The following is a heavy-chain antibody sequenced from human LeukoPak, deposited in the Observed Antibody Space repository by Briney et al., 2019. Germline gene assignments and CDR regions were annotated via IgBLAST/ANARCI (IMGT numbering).Heavy chain of an antibody. V-gene: IGHV1-8*01. CDR2: MNPNSGNT. D-gene: IGHD3-3*01. Sequence: ASVKVSCKVSGYTFTSYDINWVRQATGQGLEWMGWMNPNSGNTGYAQKFQGRVTMTRNTSISTAYMELSSLRSEDTAVYYCARVSAYYDFWSGYSEYGMDVWGQGTTVTVSS. J-gene: IGHJ6*02. CDR3: ARVSAYYDFWSGYSEYGMDV. CDR1: GYTFTSYD.